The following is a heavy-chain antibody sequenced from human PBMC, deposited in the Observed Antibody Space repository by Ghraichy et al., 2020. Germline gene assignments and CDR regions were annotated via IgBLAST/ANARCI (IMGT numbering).Heavy chain of an antibody. CDR3: ARDLSWVLFDL. CDR2: IKFDGSTV. Sequence: GGSLRLSCAASGFTFSSYWMHWVRQAPGKGLEWVSRIKFDGSTVIYADSVKGRFTISRDNAKDTLSLQMNSLRAEDTAVYYCARDLSWVLFDLWGQGTPVTLSS. V-gene: IGHV3-74*01. D-gene: IGHD4/OR15-4a*01. J-gene: IGHJ4*02. CDR1: GFTFSSYW.